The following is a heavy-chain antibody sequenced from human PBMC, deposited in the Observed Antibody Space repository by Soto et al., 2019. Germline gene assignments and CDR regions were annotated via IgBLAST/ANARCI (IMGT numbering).Heavy chain of an antibody. CDR3: AGNYYDSSGYYYVDY. Sequence: ASVKVSCKASGYTFTDYYIHWVRQAPGQGLEWMGWINPNSGATNYAQKFQGRVTLTRDTSISTAYMELSRLRSDDTAVYYCAGNYYDSSGYYYVDYWGQATLVTVSS. D-gene: IGHD3-22*01. CDR1: GYTFTDYY. CDR2: INPNSGAT. J-gene: IGHJ4*02. V-gene: IGHV1-2*02.